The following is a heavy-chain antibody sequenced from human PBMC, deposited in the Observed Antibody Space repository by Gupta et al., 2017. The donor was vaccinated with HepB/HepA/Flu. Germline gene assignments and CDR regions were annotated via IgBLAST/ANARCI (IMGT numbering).Heavy chain of an antibody. J-gene: IGHJ4*02. CDR3: ARDHESEYSSNAGY. D-gene: IGHD6-6*01. CDR1: GFTFSSYG. Sequence: QVQLVESGGGVVQPGRSLRLSCAASGFTFSSYGMPWVRQAPGKGLEGVAVIWYDGSNKSYADSVKGRFTISRDNSKNTLYLQMNSLRAEDTAVYYCARDHESEYSSNAGYWGQGTLVTVSS. CDR2: IWYDGSNK. V-gene: IGHV3-33*01.